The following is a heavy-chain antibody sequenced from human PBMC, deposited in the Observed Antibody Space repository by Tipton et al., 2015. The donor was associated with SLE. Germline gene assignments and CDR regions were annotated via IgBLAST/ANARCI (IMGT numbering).Heavy chain of an antibody. CDR2: IHYTGST. D-gene: IGHD2-15*01. Sequence: TLSLTCTVSGGSVGNYYWSWIRQSPRKGLEWIGYIHYTGSTEYNPSLKSRVTISVDTSKNQFNLKLRSVTVVDTAMYYCAREHISSLRDAFEVWGQGTMVTVS. CDR3: AREHISSLRDAFEV. CDR1: GGSVGNYY. J-gene: IGHJ3*01. V-gene: IGHV4-59*02.